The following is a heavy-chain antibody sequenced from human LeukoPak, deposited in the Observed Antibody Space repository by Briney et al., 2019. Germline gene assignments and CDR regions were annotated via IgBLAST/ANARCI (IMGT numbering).Heavy chain of an antibody. CDR3: ARGPLLRYFDWRRPDNWFDP. CDR2: INPNRGNT. CDR1: VYTFTSYD. D-gene: IGHD3-9*01. J-gene: IGHJ5*02. Sequence: ASVKVSCKSSVYTFTSYDNNGVRQATGQGLEWMGWINPNRGNTGYAQKFQGRVTMTRNTSISTAYMEMSSLRSEDTAVYYCARGPLLRYFDWRRPDNWFDPWGQGTLVTVSS. V-gene: IGHV1-8*01.